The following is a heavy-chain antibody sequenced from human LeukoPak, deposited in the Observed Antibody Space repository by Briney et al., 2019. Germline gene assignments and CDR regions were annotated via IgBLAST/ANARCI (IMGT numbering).Heavy chain of an antibody. D-gene: IGHD3-3*01. CDR1: GFTFSSYA. Sequence: GGSLRLSCAASGFTFSSYAMSWVRQAPGKGLEWVSAISGSGGSTYYADSVKGRFTISRDNSKNTLYLQMNSLRAEDTAVYYCAKENSGWIWSGTSPPFDPWGQGTLVTVSS. J-gene: IGHJ5*02. V-gene: IGHV3-23*01. CDR2: ISGSGGST. CDR3: AKENSGWIWSGTSPPFDP.